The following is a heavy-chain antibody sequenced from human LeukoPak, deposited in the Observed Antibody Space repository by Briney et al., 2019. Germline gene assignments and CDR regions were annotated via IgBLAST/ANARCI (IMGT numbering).Heavy chain of an antibody. J-gene: IGHJ4*02. CDR3: AREGRRGRAGTIGY. Sequence: ASVTVSCMASGYTFTGYYMHWVRQAPGQGLEWMEWINPNSGGTNYAQKFQGRVTMTRDTSISTAYMELSRLRSDDTAVYYCAREGRRGRAGTIGYWGQGTRVTVSS. CDR1: GYTFTGYY. CDR2: INPNSGGT. V-gene: IGHV1-2*02. D-gene: IGHD2/OR15-2a*01.